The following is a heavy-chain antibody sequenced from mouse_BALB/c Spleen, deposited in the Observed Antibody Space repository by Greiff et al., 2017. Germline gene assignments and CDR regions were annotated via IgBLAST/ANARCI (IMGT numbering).Heavy chain of an antibody. D-gene: IGHD1-1*01. J-gene: IGHJ3*01. CDR2: ISDGGSYT. CDR3: ARDGGYYGSSYGFAY. V-gene: IGHV5-4*02. CDR1: GFTFSDYY. Sequence: EVQRVESGGGLVKPGGSLKLSCAASGFTFSDYYMYWVRQTPEKRLEWVATISDGGSYTYYPDSVKGRFTISRDNAKNNLYLQMSSLKSEDTAMYYCARDGGYYGSSYGFAYWGQGTLVTVSA.